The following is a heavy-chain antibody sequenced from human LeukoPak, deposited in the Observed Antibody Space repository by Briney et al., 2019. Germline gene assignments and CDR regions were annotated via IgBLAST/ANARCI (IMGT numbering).Heavy chain of an antibody. Sequence: SETLSLTGAVYGGSFSGYNWGWIRQPPGKGLEWIGSIYHSGSTYYNPSLKSRVTISVDTSKNQFSLKLRSVTAADTAVYYCARVVQSTDSSGFYLPEYFQHWGQGTLVTVSS. CDR2: IYHSGST. CDR1: GGSFSGYN. CDR3: ARVVQSTDSSGFYLPEYFQH. V-gene: IGHV4-38-2*01. D-gene: IGHD3-22*01. J-gene: IGHJ1*01.